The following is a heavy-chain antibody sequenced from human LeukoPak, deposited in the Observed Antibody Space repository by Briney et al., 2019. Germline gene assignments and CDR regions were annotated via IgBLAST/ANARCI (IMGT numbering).Heavy chain of an antibody. Sequence: SETLSLTCTVSGGSISGGTYYWSWMRQPAGKGLEWIGRIYTSGTTNYNPSLKSRVTISVDTSKNQFSLKLTSVTAADTAVYYCARGKGYDFWCGSVWFDPWGQGTLVTVSS. CDR3: ARGKGYDFWCGSVWFDP. CDR2: IYTSGTT. J-gene: IGHJ5*02. D-gene: IGHD3-3*01. V-gene: IGHV4-61*02. CDR1: GGSISGGTYY.